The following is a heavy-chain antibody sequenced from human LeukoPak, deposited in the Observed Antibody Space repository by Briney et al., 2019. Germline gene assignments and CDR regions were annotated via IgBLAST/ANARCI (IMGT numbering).Heavy chain of an antibody. D-gene: IGHD3-22*01. CDR2: MNPNSGNT. J-gene: IGHJ6*03. CDR3: ARGTRVNGSDYYYYYYMDV. CDR1: GYTFTSYD. Sequence: EASVKVSCKASGYTFTSYDINWVRQATGQGLEWMGWMNPNSGNTGYAQKFQGRVTMTRNTSISTAYMELSSLRSEDTAVYYCARGTRVNGSDYYYYYYMDVWGKGTTVTVSS. V-gene: IGHV1-8*01.